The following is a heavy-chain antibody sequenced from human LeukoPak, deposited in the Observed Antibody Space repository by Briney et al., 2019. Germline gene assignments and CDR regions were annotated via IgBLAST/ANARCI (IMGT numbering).Heavy chain of an antibody. CDR1: RFTFSSYG. D-gene: IGHD5-12*01. Sequence: GGSLRLSCAASRFTFSSYGMHWVRQAPGKGLEWVAVIWYDGSNKYYADSVKGRFTISRDNSKNTLYLQMNSLRAEDTAVYYCARDRGYSGYDSHYFDYWGQGTLVTVSS. J-gene: IGHJ4*02. CDR3: ARDRGYSGYDSHYFDY. V-gene: IGHV3-33*01. CDR2: IWYDGSNK.